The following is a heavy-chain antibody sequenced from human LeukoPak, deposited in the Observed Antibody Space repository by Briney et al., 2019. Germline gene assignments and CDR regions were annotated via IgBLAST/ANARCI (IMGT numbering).Heavy chain of an antibody. Sequence: PSGTLSLTCTVSSGSISNYYWTWIRQPPGKGLEWIGYIYYRVTSDYNPSLKSRVTMSVDMSTRQISLKLSSVTAADTAVYYCARAVGGDGSGSLWGPGTLVTVSS. J-gene: IGHJ4*02. CDR3: ARAVGGDGSGSL. CDR2: IYYRVTS. D-gene: IGHD3-10*01. CDR1: SGSISNYY. V-gene: IGHV4-59*01.